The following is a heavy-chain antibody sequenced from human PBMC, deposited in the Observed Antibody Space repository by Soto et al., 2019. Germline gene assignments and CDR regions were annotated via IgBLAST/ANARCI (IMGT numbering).Heavy chain of an antibody. D-gene: IGHD3-10*01. J-gene: IGHJ4*02. CDR2: ISTYNGNT. Sequence: VQLVQSGAEVKKPGASVKVSCKASGYTFTSYGISWVRQAPGQGLEWMGWISTYNGNTKYAQKLQGRXXMXTXXSTSTAYMELRSLRSDDTAVFYCAREMVRGVGSDYWGQGTLVTVSS. V-gene: IGHV1-18*01. CDR3: AREMVRGVGSDY. CDR1: GYTFTSYG.